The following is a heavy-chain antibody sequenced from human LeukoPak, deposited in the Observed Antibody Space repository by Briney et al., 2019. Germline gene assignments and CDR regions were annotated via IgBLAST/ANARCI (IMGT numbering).Heavy chain of an antibody. CDR2: INPNSGGT. V-gene: IGHV1-2*02. CDR3: AREYGNDYVWGSYRLNAFDI. D-gene: IGHD3-16*02. J-gene: IGHJ3*02. Sequence: ASVNVSCKASGYTFTGYYMHWVRQAPGQGLEWMGWINPNSGGTNYAQKFQGRATMTRDTSISTAYMELSRLRSDDTAVYYCAREYGNDYVWGSYRLNAFDIWGQGTMVTVSS. CDR1: GYTFTGYY.